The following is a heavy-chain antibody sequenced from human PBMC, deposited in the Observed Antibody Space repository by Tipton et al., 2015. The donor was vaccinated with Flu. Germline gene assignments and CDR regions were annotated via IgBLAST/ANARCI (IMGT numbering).Heavy chain of an antibody. J-gene: IGHJ6*02. CDR2: IYTSGST. D-gene: IGHD3-10*01. CDR3: ARDDGDYGSESYHYYYGMDV. CDR1: GDSLSSYY. V-gene: IGHV4-4*07. Sequence: TLSLTCNVSGDSLSSYYWSWIRQPAGKGLEWIGRIYTSGSTKYNPSLKSRVTISVDTSKNQFSLKLSSVTAADTAVYYCARDDGDYGSESYHYYYGMDVWGQGTTVTVSS.